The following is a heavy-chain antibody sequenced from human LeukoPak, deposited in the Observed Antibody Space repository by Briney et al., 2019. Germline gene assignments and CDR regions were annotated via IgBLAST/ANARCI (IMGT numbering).Heavy chain of an antibody. D-gene: IGHD3-10*01. V-gene: IGHV4-39*01. CDR1: GGSINSSRYY. Sequence: SETPSLICPVSGGSINSSRYYWGWVRQPPGKGLEGIGSIYYSGSTYYNPSLKSRVTISVDTSKNQFSLKLSSVTAADTAVYYCARSFYGFGGYFDYWGQGTLVTVSS. CDR3: ARSFYGFGGYFDY. CDR2: IYYSGST. J-gene: IGHJ4*02.